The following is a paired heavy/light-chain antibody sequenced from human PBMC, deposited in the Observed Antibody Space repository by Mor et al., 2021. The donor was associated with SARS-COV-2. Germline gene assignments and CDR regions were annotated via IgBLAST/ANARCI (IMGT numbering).Heavy chain of an antibody. D-gene: IGHD2-2*01. J-gene: IGHJ5*02. CDR2: IWYDGSNK. V-gene: IGHV3-33*01. CDR1: GFTFSSYG. Sequence: QVQLVESGGGVVQPGRSLRLSCAASGFTFSSYGMHWVRQAPGKGLEWVAVIWYDGSNKYYADSVKGRFTISRDNSKNTLYLQMNSLRAEDTAVYYCARDRLWTLGYCSSTSCPMESWFDPWGQGTLVTVSS. CDR3: ARDRLWTLGYCSSTSCPMESWFDP.
Light chain of an antibody. J-gene: IGLJ1*01. CDR3: AAWDDSLNGPSYV. CDR1: SSNIGSNT. V-gene: IGLV1-44*01. CDR2: SNN. Sequence: QSVLTQPPSASGTPGQRVTISCSGSSSNIGSNTVNWYQQLPGTAPKLLIYSNNQRPSGVPDRFSGSKSGTSASLAISGLQSEDEADYYCAAWDDSLNGPSYVFGTGTKVTVL.